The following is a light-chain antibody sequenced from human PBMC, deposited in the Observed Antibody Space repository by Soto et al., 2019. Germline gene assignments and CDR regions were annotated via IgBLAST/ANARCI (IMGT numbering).Light chain of an antibody. CDR3: HQHGSSPFT. CDR2: GGS. Sequence: EIVLTQSPGPLSLSPGNRAALSCRASQSVSGSKLAWYQQRPGQAPRLLIYGGSNRATDIPARFSGSGSGTEYNLTISRLEPEDFALYYCHQHGSSPFTFGQGTRLVIK. CDR1: QSVSGSK. V-gene: IGKV3-20*01. J-gene: IGKJ2*01.